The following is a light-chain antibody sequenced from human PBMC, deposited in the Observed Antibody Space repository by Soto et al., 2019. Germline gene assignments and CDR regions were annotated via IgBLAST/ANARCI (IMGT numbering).Light chain of an antibody. CDR2: DES. Sequence: EFVLTQPPGTLSLSPGERATLSCRASQTVRNNYLAWYQQKPGQAPRLLIYDESSRATGIPDRFSGSGSGTDLNLTISRLEPEDFAVYYCQKYGNSPWTCGQGTKVDIK. J-gene: IGKJ1*01. CDR3: QKYGNSPWT. CDR1: QTVRNNY. V-gene: IGKV3-20*01.